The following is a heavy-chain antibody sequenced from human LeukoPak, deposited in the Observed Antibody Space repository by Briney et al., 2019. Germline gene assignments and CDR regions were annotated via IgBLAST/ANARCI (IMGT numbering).Heavy chain of an antibody. J-gene: IGHJ6*03. V-gene: IGHV1-2*02. CDR3: ARDFDYGGKPFYYYYYMDV. CDR2: INPNSGGT. Sequence: ASVKVSCKASGYTFTGYYMHWVRQAPGQGLEWMGWINPNSGGTNYAQKFQGRVTMTRDTSISTAYMELSRLRSDDTAVYYCARDFDYGGKPFYYYYYMDVWGKGTTVTVSS. CDR1: GYTFTGYY. D-gene: IGHD4-23*01.